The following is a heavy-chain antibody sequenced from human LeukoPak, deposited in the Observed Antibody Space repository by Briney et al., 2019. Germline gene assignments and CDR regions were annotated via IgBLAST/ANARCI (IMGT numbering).Heavy chain of an antibody. CDR1: GFTFSSYA. J-gene: IGHJ4*02. D-gene: IGHD3-10*01. Sequence: GGSLRLSCAASGFTFSSYAMSWVRQAPGKGLEWVSAISGSGGSTNYADSVKGRFTISRDNSKNTLYLQMNSLRAEDTAVYHCAKDEFYGSGSSYYFDYWGQGTLVTVSS. CDR2: ISGSGGST. V-gene: IGHV3-23*01. CDR3: AKDEFYGSGSSYYFDY.